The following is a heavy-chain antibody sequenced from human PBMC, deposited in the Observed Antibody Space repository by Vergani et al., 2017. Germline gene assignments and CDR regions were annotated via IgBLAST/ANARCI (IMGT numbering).Heavy chain of an antibody. CDR2: ISSSSSTI. CDR1: GFTFSSYS. Sequence: EVQLVESGGGLVQPGGSLRLSCAASGFTFSSYSMNWVRQAPGKGLEWVSYISSSSSTIYYADSVKGRFTISRDNAKNSLYLQMNSLRAEDTAVYYCARAPTDILTGDMRGKGAFDIWGQGTMVTVSS. D-gene: IGHD3-9*01. CDR3: ARAPTDILTGDMRGKGAFDI. V-gene: IGHV3-48*01. J-gene: IGHJ3*02.